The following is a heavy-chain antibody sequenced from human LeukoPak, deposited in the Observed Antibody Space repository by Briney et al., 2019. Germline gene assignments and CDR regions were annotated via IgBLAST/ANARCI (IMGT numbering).Heavy chain of an antibody. J-gene: IGHJ4*02. Sequence: SETLSLTCAVYGGSFGGYYWSWIRQPPGKGLEWIGEINHSGSTNYNPSLKSRVTISVDTSKNQFSLKLSSVTAADTAVYYCARGLRYCSSTSCYPDYWGQGTLVTVSS. V-gene: IGHV4-34*01. CDR3: ARGLRYCSSTSCYPDY. D-gene: IGHD2-2*01. CDR1: GGSFGGYY. CDR2: INHSGST.